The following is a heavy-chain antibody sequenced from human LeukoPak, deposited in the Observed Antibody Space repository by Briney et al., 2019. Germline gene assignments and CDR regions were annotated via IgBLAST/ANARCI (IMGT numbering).Heavy chain of an antibody. J-gene: IGHJ6*02. CDR2: INIDGNTT. Sequence: PGESLPLSRAAYGFIFSSHWMHCVRQAPGKGLVWVSRINIDGNTTNYADSVKGRFTISRDKAKNTLYLQMNRLRAEPAAYYVSRRYLRTDISRDDCPSGYGMDVGGQGTTVTVSS. CDR3: RRYLRTDISRDDCPSGYGMDV. V-gene: IGHV3-74*01. D-gene: IGHD2-21*02. CDR1: GFIFSSHW.